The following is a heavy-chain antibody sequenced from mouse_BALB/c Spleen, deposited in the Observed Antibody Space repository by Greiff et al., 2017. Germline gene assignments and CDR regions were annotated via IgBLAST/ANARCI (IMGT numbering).Heavy chain of an antibody. CDR2: INPSTGYT. CDR3: ARSGWLPAWFAY. V-gene: IGHV1-7*01. CDR1: GYTFTSYW. J-gene: IGHJ3*01. Sequence: VQGVESGAELAKPGASVKMSCKASGYTFTSYWMHWVKQRPGQGLEWIGYINPSTGYTEYNQKFKDKATLTADKSSSTAYMQLSSLTSEDSAVYYCARSGWLPAWFAYWGQGTLVTVSA. D-gene: IGHD2-3*01.